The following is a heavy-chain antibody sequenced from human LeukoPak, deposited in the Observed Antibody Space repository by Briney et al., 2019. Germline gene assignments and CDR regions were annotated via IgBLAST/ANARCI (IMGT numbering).Heavy chain of an antibody. D-gene: IGHD5-24*01. CDR2: IHPSGIF. V-gene: IGHV4-34*01. Sequence: SETLSLTCAVYGGSCDDYYCSWLREPPGKGLEWIGEIHPSGIFYYNSSLLSRVTISIDTSKSQFSLRLTSVTAADTAFYYCARGRDRSKAGDHWGQGSLVTVSS. CDR1: GGSCDDYY. CDR3: ARGRDRSKAGDH. J-gene: IGHJ4*02.